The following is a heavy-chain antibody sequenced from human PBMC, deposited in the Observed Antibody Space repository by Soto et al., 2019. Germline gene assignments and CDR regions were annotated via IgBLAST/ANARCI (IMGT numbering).Heavy chain of an antibody. D-gene: IGHD1-26*01. V-gene: IGHV1-8*01. CDR1: GYSFTSYD. Sequence: ASVKVSYKASGYSFTSYDINWVRQATGQGLEWMGWMNPNSGSTDYAQRFQGRVTMTRNTSISTAYMELSSLRSEDTAVYYCARERTGATMTSWGQGTLVTVSS. CDR2: MNPNSGST. CDR3: ARERTGATMTS. J-gene: IGHJ4*02.